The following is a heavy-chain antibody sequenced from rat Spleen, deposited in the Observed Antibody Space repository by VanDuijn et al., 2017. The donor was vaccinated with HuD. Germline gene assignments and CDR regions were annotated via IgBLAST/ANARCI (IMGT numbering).Heavy chain of an antibody. V-gene: IGHV2S18*01. J-gene: IGHJ1*01. CDR2: RWSDGDT. CDR1: GFSLTSYS. CDR3: ARDRNWYFDF. Sequence: QVQLKESGPGLVQSSETLSLTCTVSGFSLTSYSVSWVRQPSGNGPEWMGRRWSDGDTSYNSALKSRLSISRDTSKSQVFLKMNSLQTEDTATYYCARDRNWYFDFWGPGTMVTVSS.